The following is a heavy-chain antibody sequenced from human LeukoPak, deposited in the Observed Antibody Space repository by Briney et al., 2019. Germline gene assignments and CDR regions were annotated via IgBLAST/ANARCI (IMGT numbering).Heavy chain of an antibody. V-gene: IGHV4-59*08. CDR1: GGSISSYY. Sequence: SQTLSLTCTVSGGSISSYYWSWVRQPPGKGLEWIGYIYYRGSTNYNPSLKGRVTISVDTSKNQVSLKLSSVTAADTAVYYCARKSDYAPPWYGFDIWGQGTMVTVSS. J-gene: IGHJ3*02. CDR2: IYYRGST. D-gene: IGHD4-17*01. CDR3: ARKSDYAPPWYGFDI.